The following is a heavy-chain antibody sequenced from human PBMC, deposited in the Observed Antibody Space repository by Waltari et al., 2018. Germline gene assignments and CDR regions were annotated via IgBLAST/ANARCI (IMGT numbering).Heavy chain of an antibody. Sequence: QVQLVQSGAEVKKPGASVKVSCRASGYTFTGHSMPWMRPAPGQVLEWMGWINPNSGGTNYAQKFQGRVTMTRDTSISTAYMELSRLRSDDTAVYYCAVPSQFSYYYYMDVWGKGTTVTVSS. V-gene: IGHV1-2*02. CDR3: AVPSQFSYYYYMDV. CDR2: INPNSGGT. J-gene: IGHJ6*03. CDR1: GYTFTGHS. D-gene: IGHD2-2*01.